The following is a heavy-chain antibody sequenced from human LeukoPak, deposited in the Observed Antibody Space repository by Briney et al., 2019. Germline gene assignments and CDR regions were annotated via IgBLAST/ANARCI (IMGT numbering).Heavy chain of an antibody. Sequence: PGGSLRLSCAASGFTFSSYNMNWVRQAPGKGLEWVSSITSGSSYIYYADSVKGRFTISRDNAKNSLYLQMNSLRAEDTAVYYCAKDSTHYRVWDNYDTRGLSYWGQGTLVTVSS. D-gene: IGHD3-22*01. CDR3: AKDSTHYRVWDNYDTRGLSY. CDR2: ITSGSSYI. V-gene: IGHV3-21*01. CDR1: GFTFSSYN. J-gene: IGHJ4*02.